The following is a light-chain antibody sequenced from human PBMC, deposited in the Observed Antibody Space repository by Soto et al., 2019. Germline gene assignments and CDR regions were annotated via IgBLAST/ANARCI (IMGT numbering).Light chain of an antibody. CDR1: SSNIGAGYD. CDR3: QSYDSRLSGPV. J-gene: IGLJ2*01. Sequence: QSVLTQPPSVSGAPGQTVTIPCTGSSSNIGAGYDVHWYQHLPGAAPKLLIYGNSNRPSGVPDRFSGSKSGTSASLAITGLQAEDEADYYCQSYDSRLSGPVFGGGTKVTVL. CDR2: GNS. V-gene: IGLV1-40*01.